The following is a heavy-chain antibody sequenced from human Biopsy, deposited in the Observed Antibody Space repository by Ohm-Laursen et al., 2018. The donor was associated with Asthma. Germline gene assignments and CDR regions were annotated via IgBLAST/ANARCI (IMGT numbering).Heavy chain of an antibody. V-gene: IGHV1-69*01. CDR2: LIPVLGTP. CDR3: ALSQFDY. CDR1: GDSFSNYA. Sequence: SSVKVSCKASGDSFSNYAISWVRQAPGQGLEWMGGLIPVLGTPDHAQVFEGRVTITADESTSTAYMELSSLRSEDTAVYYCALSQFDYWGQGTLLTVSS. J-gene: IGHJ4*02.